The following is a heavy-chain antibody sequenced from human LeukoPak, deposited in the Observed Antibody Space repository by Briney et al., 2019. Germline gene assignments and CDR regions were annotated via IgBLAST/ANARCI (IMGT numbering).Heavy chain of an antibody. V-gene: IGHV3-66*01. Sequence: GGSLRLSCAASGFTVSSNYMSWVRQAPGKGLEWVSVIYSGGSTYYADSVKGRFTISRDNSKNTLYLQMNSLRAEDTAVYYCARDRGLAIISGYSYGYSDYWGQGTLVTVSS. CDR3: ARDRGLAIISGYSYGYSDY. D-gene: IGHD5-18*01. CDR2: IYSGGST. CDR1: GFTVSSNY. J-gene: IGHJ4*02.